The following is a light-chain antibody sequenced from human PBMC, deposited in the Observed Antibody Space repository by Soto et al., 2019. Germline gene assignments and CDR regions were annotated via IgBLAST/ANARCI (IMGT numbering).Light chain of an antibody. Sequence: QSALTQPRSVSGSPGQSVTISCTGTSSDVGGYNYVSWYQQHPGKAPKLMIYDVSKRPSGVPDRFSGSKSGNTASRTISGLQTVDEADYYCCSYAGSYTVVFGGGTKVTVL. V-gene: IGLV2-11*01. CDR2: DVS. CDR1: SSDVGGYNY. J-gene: IGLJ2*01. CDR3: CSYAGSYTVV.